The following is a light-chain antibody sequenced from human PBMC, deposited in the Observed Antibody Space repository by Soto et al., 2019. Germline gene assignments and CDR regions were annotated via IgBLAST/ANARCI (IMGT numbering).Light chain of an antibody. CDR3: QQYDTSPRT. V-gene: IGKV3-20*01. Sequence: EMVLTQSPGTLSLSPGERATLSCRASQRVSSNYLAWYQQKRGQAPRLLIYGASSKATGIPTRFSGSGSGTDITLTISRLYPEDFAVYYCQQYDTSPRTFGQGPKVEI. J-gene: IGKJ1*01. CDR2: GAS. CDR1: QRVSSNY.